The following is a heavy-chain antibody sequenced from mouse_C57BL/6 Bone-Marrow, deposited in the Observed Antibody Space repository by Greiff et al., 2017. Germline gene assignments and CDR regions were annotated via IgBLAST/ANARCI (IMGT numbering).Heavy chain of an antibody. CDR1: GYTFTDYY. J-gene: IGHJ1*03. D-gene: IGHD1-1*01. CDR2: INPNNGGT. Sequence: VQLQQSGPELVKPGASVKISCKASGYTFTDYYMNWVKQSHGKSLEWIGDINPNNGGTSYNQKFKGKATLTVDKSSSTAYMELRSLTSEDSAVYYCARSDYGSSSGGYFDVWGTGTTVTVSS. CDR3: ARSDYGSSSGGYFDV. V-gene: IGHV1-26*01.